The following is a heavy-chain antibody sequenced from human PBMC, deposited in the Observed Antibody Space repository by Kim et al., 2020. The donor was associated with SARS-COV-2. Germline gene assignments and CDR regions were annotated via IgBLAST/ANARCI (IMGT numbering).Heavy chain of an antibody. CDR3: ALLPPKWDPKAYAFDI. D-gene: IGHD1-26*01. CDR1: GGSFSGYY. J-gene: IGHJ3*02. Sequence: SETLSLTCAVYGGSFSGYYWSWIRQPPGKGLEWIGEINHSGSTNYNPSLKSRVTISVDTSKNQFSLKLSSVTAADTAVYYCALLPPKWDPKAYAFDIWGQGTMVTVSS. V-gene: IGHV4-34*01. CDR2: INHSGST.